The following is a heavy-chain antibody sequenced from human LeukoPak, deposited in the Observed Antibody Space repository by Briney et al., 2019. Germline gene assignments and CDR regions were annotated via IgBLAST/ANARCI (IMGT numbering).Heavy chain of an antibody. CDR1: GFTFSSYS. Sequence: PGGSLRLSCAASGFTFSSYSMNWVRQAPGKGLEWVSSISSSSSYIYYADSVKGRFTISRDNAKNSLYLQMNSLRAEDTAVYYCAKDPGFILEWPDYWGQGTLVTVSS. J-gene: IGHJ4*02. CDR2: ISSSSSYI. CDR3: AKDPGFILEWPDY. D-gene: IGHD3-3*01. V-gene: IGHV3-21*04.